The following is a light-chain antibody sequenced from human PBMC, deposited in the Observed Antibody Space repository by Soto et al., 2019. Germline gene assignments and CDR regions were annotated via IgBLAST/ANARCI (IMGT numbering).Light chain of an antibody. V-gene: IGLV7-43*01. J-gene: IGLJ1*01. CDR1: TGAVTSDSY. Sequence: QAVVTQEPSMTVSPGGTVTLTCASSTGAVTSDSYPSWFQQKPGQAPRALIYTISNKHSWTPARFSGSLLGGKAALTLSDMQPEDEAAYFCLLHDDGAHVFGPGTKLTVL. CDR2: TIS. CDR3: LLHDDGAHV.